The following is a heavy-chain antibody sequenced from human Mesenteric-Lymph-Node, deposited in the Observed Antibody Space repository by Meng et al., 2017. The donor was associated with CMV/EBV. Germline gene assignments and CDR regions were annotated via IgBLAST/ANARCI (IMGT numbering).Heavy chain of an antibody. V-gene: IGHV3-53*01. CDR2: IYSAGNT. Sequence: GESLKISCAASGFTVSGNYMSWVRQAPGKGLEWVSIIYSAGNTYYADSVKGRFTISRDNSKNTLYLQMNSLRAEDTAVYYCAKIRGFFDYWGQGTLVTVSS. CDR3: AKIRGFFDY. J-gene: IGHJ4*02. D-gene: IGHD2-15*01. CDR1: GFTVSGNY.